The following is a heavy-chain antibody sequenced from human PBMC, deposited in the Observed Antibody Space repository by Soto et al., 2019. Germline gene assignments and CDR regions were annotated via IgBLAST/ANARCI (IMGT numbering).Heavy chain of an antibody. D-gene: IGHD2-15*01. V-gene: IGHV3-23*01. CDR1: GFTFSSYA. CDR3: AKAFRFCGGGSCSSAVPDICYYYYMDF. CDR2: ISGSGGST. Sequence: GGSLRLSCAASGFTFSSYAMSWVRQAPGKGLEWVSAISGSGGSTYYADSVKGRFTISRDNSKNTLYLQMNSLRAEDTAVYYCAKAFRFCGGGSCSSAVPDICYYYYMDFWGKGTKVTVSS. J-gene: IGHJ6*03.